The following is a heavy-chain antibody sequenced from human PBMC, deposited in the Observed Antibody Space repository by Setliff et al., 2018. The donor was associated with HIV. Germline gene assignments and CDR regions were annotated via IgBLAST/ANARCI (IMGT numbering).Heavy chain of an antibody. CDR3: ASAYCSSTGCYVRWGNGMDV. Sequence: SVKVSCKASGDTFSNYAISWVRQAPGQGLEWMGGIIPIFGTASHAQKFQGRVTITTGESTSTAYMELSSLRFEDTAMYYCASAYCSSTGCYVRWGNGMDVWGQGTTVTV. CDR1: GDTFSNYA. J-gene: IGHJ6*02. V-gene: IGHV1-69*05. D-gene: IGHD2-2*01. CDR2: IIPIFGTA.